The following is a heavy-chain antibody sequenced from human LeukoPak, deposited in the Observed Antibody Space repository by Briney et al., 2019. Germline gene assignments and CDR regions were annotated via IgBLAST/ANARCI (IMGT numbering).Heavy chain of an antibody. CDR2: IIPIFGTA. CDR1: GGTFSIYD. V-gene: IGHV1-69*13. J-gene: IGHJ5*02. D-gene: IGHD3-10*01. CDR3: ARARTQDYYGSGSYFYILNWFDP. Sequence: ASVTVSCKASGGTFSIYDISWVRQAPGQGREWMGGIIPIFGTANYAQKFQGRVTITADESTSTAYMELSSLRSEDTAVYYCARARTQDYYGSGSYFYILNWFDPWGQGTLVTVSS.